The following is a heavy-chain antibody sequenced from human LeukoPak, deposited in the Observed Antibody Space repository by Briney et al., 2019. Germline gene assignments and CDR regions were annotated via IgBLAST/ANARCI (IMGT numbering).Heavy chain of an antibody. CDR2: IYYSGST. CDR3: AREVEYYDSSGYLTLFDY. V-gene: IGHV4-59*01. D-gene: IGHD3-22*01. J-gene: IGHJ4*02. CDR1: GGSISSYY. Sequence: SETPSLTCTVSGGSISSYYWSWIRQPPGKGLEWIGYIYYSGSTNYNPSLKSRVTISVDTSKNQFSLKLSSVTAADTAVYYCAREVEYYDSSGYLTLFDYWGQGTLVTVSS.